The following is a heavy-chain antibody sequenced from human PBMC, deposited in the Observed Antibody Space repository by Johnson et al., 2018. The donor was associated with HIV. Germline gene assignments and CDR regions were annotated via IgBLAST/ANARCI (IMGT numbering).Heavy chain of an antibody. J-gene: IGHJ3*02. Sequence: QVQLVESGGGVVQPGGSLRLSCAASGFTFSSYWMHWVRQAPGKGLVWVAVISYDGSYKYYVDSVKGRFTISRDNSKNTLYLQMNSLRAEDTAVYYCGRDGAADNAFDIWGQGTMVTVSS. CDR1: GFTFSSYW. CDR2: ISYDGSYK. V-gene: IGHV3-30*03. D-gene: IGHD3-16*01. CDR3: GRDGAADNAFDI.